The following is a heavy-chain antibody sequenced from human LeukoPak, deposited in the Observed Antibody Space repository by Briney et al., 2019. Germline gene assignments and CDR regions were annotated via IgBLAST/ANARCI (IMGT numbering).Heavy chain of an antibody. Sequence: GGSLRPSCAASGFTFGSYEMNWVRQAPGKGLEWVSGINWNGGSTGYADSVKGRFTIPRDNAKNSLYLQMNSLRAEDTALYYCARNFCSGYYPFDYWGQGTLVTVSS. CDR2: INWNGGST. CDR3: ARNFCSGYYPFDY. D-gene: IGHD3-3*01. J-gene: IGHJ4*02. V-gene: IGHV3-20*04. CDR1: GFTFGSYE.